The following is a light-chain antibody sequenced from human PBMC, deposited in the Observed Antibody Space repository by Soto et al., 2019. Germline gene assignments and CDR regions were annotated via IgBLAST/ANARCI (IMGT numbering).Light chain of an antibody. J-gene: IGKJ4*01. CDR1: QSVSSSY. V-gene: IGKV3-20*01. CDR3: QQYGSSPPLT. CDR2: GAS. Sequence: GTMSLSPGERATLSCRASQSVSSSYLAWYQQKPGQAPRLLIYGASSRATGIPDRFSGSGSGTDFTLTISRLEPEDFAVYYCQQYGSSPPLTFGGGTTVDIK.